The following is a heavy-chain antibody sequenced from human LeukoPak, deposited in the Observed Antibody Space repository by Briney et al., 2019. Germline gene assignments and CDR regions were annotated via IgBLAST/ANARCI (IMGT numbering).Heavy chain of an antibody. CDR1: GFTFSSYG. V-gene: IGHV3-33*01. J-gene: IGHJ4*02. Sequence: GGSLRLSCAASGFTFSSYGMPWVRQAPGKGLEWVAVIWYDGSNKYYADSVKGRFTISRDNSKNTLYLQMNSLRAEDTAVYYCARDPTVTTYPAQFDYWGQGTLVTVSS. CDR3: ARDPTVTTYPAQFDY. D-gene: IGHD4-17*01. CDR2: IWYDGSNK.